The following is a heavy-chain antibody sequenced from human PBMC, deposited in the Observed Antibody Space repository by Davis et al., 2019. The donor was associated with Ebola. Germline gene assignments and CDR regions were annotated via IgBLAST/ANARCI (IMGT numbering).Heavy chain of an antibody. J-gene: IGHJ5*02. V-gene: IGHV4-39*07. CDR2: TYYGGTT. D-gene: IGHD2/OR15-2a*01. Sequence: MPGGSLRLSCTVSGGSISSSGYYWAWIRQPPGKGLEWIGNTYYGGTTYYNPSLKSRVTISSDTSKNQVSLKLSSVTAADTAVYYCTRTVLQGWFDPWGQGTLVTVSS. CDR3: TRTVLQGWFDP. CDR1: GGSISSSGYY.